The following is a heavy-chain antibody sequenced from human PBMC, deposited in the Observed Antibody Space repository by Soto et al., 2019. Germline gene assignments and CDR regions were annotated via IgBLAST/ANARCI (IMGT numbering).Heavy chain of an antibody. CDR2: IWYDGSNK. V-gene: IGHV3-33*01. Sequence: QVQLVQSGAEVKKPGASVKVSCKASGYTFTGYYMHWVRQAPGQGLEWMAVIWYDGSNKYYADSVKGRFTISRDNSKNTLYLQMNSLRAEDTAVYYCARAEPGRSGYYFFDYWGQGTLVTVSS. CDR1: GYTFTGYY. J-gene: IGHJ4*02. CDR3: ARAEPGRSGYYFFDY. D-gene: IGHD3-22*01.